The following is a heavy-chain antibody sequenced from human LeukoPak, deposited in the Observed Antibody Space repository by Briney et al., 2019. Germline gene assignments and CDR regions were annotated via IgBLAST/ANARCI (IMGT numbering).Heavy chain of an antibody. CDR3: ARGTAAAPLDY. V-gene: IGHV3-11*03. D-gene: IGHD6-13*01. Sequence: GGSLRLSCAASGFTFSDYYMSWIRQAPGKGLGWISYINNDDVYTNYADSVKGRFTISRDNAKNSLYLQMNSLRADDTAVYYCARGTAAAPLDYWGQGTLVTVSS. J-gene: IGHJ4*02. CDR2: INNDDVYT. CDR1: GFTFSDYY.